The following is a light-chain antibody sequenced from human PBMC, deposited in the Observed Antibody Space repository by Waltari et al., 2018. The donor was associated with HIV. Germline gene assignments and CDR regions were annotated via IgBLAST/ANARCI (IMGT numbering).Light chain of an antibody. CDR3: QSADSSTTYWV. V-gene: IGLV3-25*03. CDR2: KDK. CDR1: VVPVQY. J-gene: IGLJ3*02. Sequence: SYDLTQPHSVSVSPGQTARITCSGEVVPVQYCICYQQKPGQAPVLVIYKDKERPSGIPERFSGSSTGTTVTLTISGVQAEDEADYYCQSADSSTTYWVFGGGTKLTVL.